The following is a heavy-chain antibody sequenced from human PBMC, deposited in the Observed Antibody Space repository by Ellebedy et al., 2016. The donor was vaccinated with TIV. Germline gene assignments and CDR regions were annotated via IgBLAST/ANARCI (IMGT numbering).Heavy chain of an antibody. CDR1: GFTFGDYA. Sequence: GESLKISCAASGFTFGDYAMSWVRQAPGKGLEWVSAISACGDRTYYADSVRGRLTISRDNSKNTLYVQMNSLRAEDTAVYHCAKGFRGSGSHTTDYWGQGTLVTVSS. D-gene: IGHD1-14*01. J-gene: IGHJ4*02. CDR2: ISACGDRT. CDR3: AKGFRGSGSHTTDY. V-gene: IGHV3-23*01.